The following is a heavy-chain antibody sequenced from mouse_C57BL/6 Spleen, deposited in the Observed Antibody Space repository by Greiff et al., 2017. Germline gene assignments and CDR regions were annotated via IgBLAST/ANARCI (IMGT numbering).Heavy chain of an antibody. D-gene: IGHD2-4*01. CDR3: AREDYDFYFDY. Sequence: QAQLQQSGAELARPGASVKMSCKASGYTFTSYTMHWVKQRPGQGLEWIGYINPSSGYTKYNQKFKDKATLTADKSASTAYMQLSSLKSENDAVYCCAREDYDFYFDYWGQGTTLTVSS. V-gene: IGHV1-4*01. CDR1: GYTFTSYT. J-gene: IGHJ2*01. CDR2: INPSSGYT.